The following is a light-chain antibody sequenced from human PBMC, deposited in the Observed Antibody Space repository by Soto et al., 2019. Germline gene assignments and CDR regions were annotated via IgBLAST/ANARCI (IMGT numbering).Light chain of an antibody. CDR3: CSYAGSTNWV. Sequence: QSVLTQPASVSGSPGQSITISCTGTSSDVGSYNLVSWCRHHPGKAPKLMIYEDIKRPSGVSNRFSGSKSGNTASLTISGLQAEDEADYYCCSYAGSTNWVFGGGTKVTV. CDR1: SSDVGSYNL. J-gene: IGLJ3*02. V-gene: IGLV2-23*01. CDR2: EDI.